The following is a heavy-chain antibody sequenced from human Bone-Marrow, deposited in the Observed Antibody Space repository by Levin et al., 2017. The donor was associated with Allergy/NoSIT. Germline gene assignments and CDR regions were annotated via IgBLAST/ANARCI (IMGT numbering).Heavy chain of an antibody. D-gene: IGHD2-8*01. J-gene: IGHJ6*02. Sequence: ASVKVSCKASGYTFTNHGVSWVRQAPGQGLEWVGWISTYNGNTNYAQRLQGRVTMTTDTSTNTAYMEVRSLRPDDTAVYYCARTYCTSLPCSRPNYYYGMDVWGQGTTVTVSS. CDR2: ISTYNGNT. CDR1: GYTFTNHG. V-gene: IGHV1-18*01. CDR3: ARTYCTSLPCSRPNYYYGMDV.